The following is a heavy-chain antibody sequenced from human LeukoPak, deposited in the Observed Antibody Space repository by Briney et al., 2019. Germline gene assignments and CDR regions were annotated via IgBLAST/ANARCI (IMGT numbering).Heavy chain of an antibody. D-gene: IGHD2-2*02. V-gene: IGHV5-51*01. CDR3: SRQGCTTTSCHTIDS. Sequence: GESLKISCKGSGYSFTNSWIGWVRQMPGKGLELMGIINPGDSEIRYSPSFQGQVTISVDKSISTAYLQWSSLKASDTAMYYCSRQGCTTTSCHTIDSWGQETLVTVSS. CDR1: GYSFTNSW. J-gene: IGHJ4*02. CDR2: INPGDSEI.